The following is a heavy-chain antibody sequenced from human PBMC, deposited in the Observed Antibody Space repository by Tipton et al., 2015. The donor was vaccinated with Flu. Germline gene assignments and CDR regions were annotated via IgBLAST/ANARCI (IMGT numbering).Heavy chain of an antibody. CDR2: IYHSGST. J-gene: IGHJ4*02. CDR3: ARETPYCSSTSCYLRSSTGFDY. Sequence: TLSLTCTVSGYSISSGYHRGWIRQPPGKGLEWIGSIYHSGSTYYNPSLKSRVTISVDTSKNQFSLKLSSVTAADTAVYYCARETPYCSSTSCYLRSSTGFDYWGQGTLVTVSS. D-gene: IGHD2-2*01. CDR1: GYSISSGYH. V-gene: IGHV4-38-2*02.